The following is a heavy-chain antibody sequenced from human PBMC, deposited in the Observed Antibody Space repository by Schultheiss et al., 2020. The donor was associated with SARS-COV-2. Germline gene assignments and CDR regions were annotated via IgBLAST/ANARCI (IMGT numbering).Heavy chain of an antibody. Sequence: SETLSLTCAVYGGSFSGYYWSWIRQPPGKGLEWIGEINHSGSTNYNPSLKSRVTISVDTSKNQFSLKLSSVTAADTAVYYCARAYNRYCSSTSCYTYSSGWSGAFDIWGQGTMVTVSS. CDR3: ARAYNRYCSSTSCYTYSSGWSGAFDI. D-gene: IGHD2-2*02. CDR2: INHSGST. V-gene: IGHV4-34*01. J-gene: IGHJ3*02. CDR1: GGSFSGYY.